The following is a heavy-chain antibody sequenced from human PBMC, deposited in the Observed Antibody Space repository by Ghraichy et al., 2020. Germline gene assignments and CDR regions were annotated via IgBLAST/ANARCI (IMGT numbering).Heavy chain of an antibody. CDR1: GFTFSSYG. CDR2: ISYDGSNK. V-gene: IGHV3-30*18. J-gene: IGHJ4*02. CDR3: AKDLQSYYYDSSGPIDY. D-gene: IGHD3-22*01. Sequence: GESLRLSCAASGFTFSSYGMHWVRQAPGKGLEWVAVISYDGSNKYYADSVKGRFTISRDNSKNTLYLQMNSLRAEYTAVYYCAKDLQSYYYDSSGPIDYWGQGTLVTVSS.